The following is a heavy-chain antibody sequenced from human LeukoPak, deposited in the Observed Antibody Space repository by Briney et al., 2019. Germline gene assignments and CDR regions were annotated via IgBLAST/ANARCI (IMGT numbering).Heavy chain of an antibody. J-gene: IGHJ5*02. CDR3: ARGCQVSSWCWDWFDP. D-gene: IGHD6-13*01. CDR1: GGSFSGYY. Sequence: PSESLSLTCTVYGGSFSGYYWSWIRQPPGKGLEWIGEINHSGSTNYNPSLKSRVTISVDTSKNKFSLKLSSVTAADTAVYYCARGCQVSSWCWDWFDPWGQGTLVTVSS. CDR2: INHSGST. V-gene: IGHV4-34*01.